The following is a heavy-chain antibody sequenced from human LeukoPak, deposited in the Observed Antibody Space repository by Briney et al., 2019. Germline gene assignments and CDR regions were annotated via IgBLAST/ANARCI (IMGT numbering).Heavy chain of an antibody. CDR3: ARDRTYCSGGSCYREARGVWFDP. D-gene: IGHD2-15*01. CDR2: IYSSGGT. Sequence: SETLSLTCSVSGGSFSSYYWSWIRQPPGKGLEWIGYIYSSGGTNYNPSLKSRVTISVDTSKNQFSLMVSSVTAADTAVYYCARDRTYCSGGSCYREARGVWFDPWGQGTLVTVSS. V-gene: IGHV4-59*01. J-gene: IGHJ5*02. CDR1: GGSFSSYY.